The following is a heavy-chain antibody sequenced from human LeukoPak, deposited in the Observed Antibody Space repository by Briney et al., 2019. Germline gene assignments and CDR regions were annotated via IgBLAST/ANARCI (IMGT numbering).Heavy chain of an antibody. J-gene: IGHJ5*02. CDR2: IYHSGKS. CDR3: ARDTEYSSSWYSVHGNNWFDP. Sequence: PSETLSLTCSVSGYSISSGYYWDWIRQPPGKGLEWIASIYHSGKSYYNPSLESRVTISVDKSKNQFSLKLSSVTAADTAVYYCARDTEYSSSWYSVHGNNWFDPWGQGTLVTVSS. D-gene: IGHD6-13*01. CDR1: GYSISSGYY. V-gene: IGHV4-38-2*02.